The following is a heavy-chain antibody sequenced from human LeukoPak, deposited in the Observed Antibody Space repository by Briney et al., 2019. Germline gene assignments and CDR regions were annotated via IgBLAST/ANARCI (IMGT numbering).Heavy chain of an antibody. CDR3: ARDRYFDWSGH. CDR1: GFTFGSYS. V-gene: IGHV3-21*01. D-gene: IGHD3-9*01. Sequence: GGSLRLSCAASGFTFGSYSMNWVRQAPGKGLEWVSSISSSSSYIYYADSVKGRFTISSDNAKNSLYLQMNSLRAEDTAVYYCARDRYFDWSGHWGQGTLVTVSS. CDR2: ISSSSSYI. J-gene: IGHJ5*02.